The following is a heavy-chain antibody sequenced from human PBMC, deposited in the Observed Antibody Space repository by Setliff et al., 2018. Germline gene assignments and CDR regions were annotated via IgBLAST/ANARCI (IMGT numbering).Heavy chain of an antibody. D-gene: IGHD3-16*01. CDR3: ARLPNYVWGSPVDY. Sequence: PSETLSLTCTVSGASITNINYYWGLIRQPPGKGLEWIGSIFYSGRTFYNPSLKSRVTISVDTSKNQFSLTLSSVTAADTAVYYCARLPNYVWGSPVDYLGQGTLVTVSS. CDR2: IFYSGRT. J-gene: IGHJ4*02. CDR1: GASITNINYY. V-gene: IGHV4-39*01.